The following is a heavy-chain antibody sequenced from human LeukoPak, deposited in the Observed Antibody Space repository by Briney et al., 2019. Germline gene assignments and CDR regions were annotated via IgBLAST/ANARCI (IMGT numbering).Heavy chain of an antibody. CDR2: MNPNSGNT. Sequence: ASVKVSCKASGYTFTSYDINWVRQATGQGLEWRGGMNPNSGNTGYAQKFQGRVTMTRNTSISTAYMELSSLRSEDTAVYYCARGCPTSFYYYYYYYMDGWGKGTTVTVSS. CDR1: GYTFTSYD. J-gene: IGHJ6*03. CDR3: ARGCPTSFYYYYYYYMDG. V-gene: IGHV1-8*01.